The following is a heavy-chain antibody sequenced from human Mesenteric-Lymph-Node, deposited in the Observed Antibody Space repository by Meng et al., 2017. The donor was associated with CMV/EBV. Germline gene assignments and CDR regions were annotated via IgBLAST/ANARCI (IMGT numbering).Heavy chain of an antibody. J-gene: IGHJ6*02. CDR3: ARDRGSGYSYYYYGMDV. V-gene: IGHV4-61*01. D-gene: IGHD3-22*01. CDR2: IYYSGST. CDR1: GGSISSSSYY. Sequence: SETLSLTCTVSGGSISSSSYYWGWIRQPPGKGLEWIGYIYYSGSTNYNPSLKSRVTISVDTSKNQFSLKLSSVTAADTAVYYCARDRGSGYSYYYYGMDVWGQGTTVTVSS.